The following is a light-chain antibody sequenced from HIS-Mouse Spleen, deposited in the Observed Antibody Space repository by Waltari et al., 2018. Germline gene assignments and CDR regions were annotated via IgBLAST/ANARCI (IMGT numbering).Light chain of an antibody. Sequence: QSALTQPPSAXGSPGPSVPXHXPGTSSHVGGXXXFLGYQQHPGKAPKPMIYEVSKRPSGFPDRFSGSKSGNTASLTVSGLQAEDEADYYCSSYAGSNNLVFGGGTKLTVL. J-gene: IGLJ2*01. CDR2: EVS. CDR3: SSYAGSNNLV. CDR1: SSHVGGXXX. V-gene: IGLV2-8*01.